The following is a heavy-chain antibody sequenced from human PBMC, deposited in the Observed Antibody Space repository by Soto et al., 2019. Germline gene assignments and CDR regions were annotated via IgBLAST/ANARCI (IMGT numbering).Heavy chain of an antibody. J-gene: IGHJ6*02. CDR2: IGTAGDT. CDR3: ARGCGGDCYSPQDYYYYYGMDV. D-gene: IGHD2-21*02. CDR1: GFTFSSYD. Sequence: PGGSLRLSCAASGFTFSSYDMHWVRQATGKGLEWVSAIGTAGDTYYPGSVKGRFTISRENAKNSLYLQMNSLRAGDTAVYYCARGCGGDCYSPQDYYYYYGMDVWGQGTTVTVSS. V-gene: IGHV3-13*01.